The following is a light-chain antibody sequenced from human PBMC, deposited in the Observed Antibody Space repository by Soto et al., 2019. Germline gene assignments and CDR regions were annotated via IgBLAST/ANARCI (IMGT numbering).Light chain of an antibody. CDR3: QQYNDLLT. V-gene: IGKV3-15*01. CDR2: GAS. Sequence: EIVMTQSPATLSVSPGVRVTLSCRASQSVSTNLAWYQHKPGQAPRFLIYGASTRATGITARFSGSGSGTEFTLTISSLQSEDSAVYYCQQYNDLLTFGGGTKVEIK. CDR1: QSVSTN. J-gene: IGKJ4*01.